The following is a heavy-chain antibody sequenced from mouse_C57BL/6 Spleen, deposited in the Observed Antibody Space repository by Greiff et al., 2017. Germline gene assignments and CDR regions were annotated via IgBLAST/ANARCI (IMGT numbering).Heavy chain of an antibody. J-gene: IGHJ2*01. Sequence: QVQLQQPGAELVRPGTSVKLSCKASGYTFTSYWMHWVKQRPGQGLEWIGVIDPSDSYTNYNQKFKGKATLTVDTSSSTAYMQRSSLTSEDSAVYYCAREGDSNYVFDYWGQGTTLTVSS. CDR1: GYTFTSYW. V-gene: IGHV1-59*01. CDR3: AREGDSNYVFDY. D-gene: IGHD2-5*01. CDR2: IDPSDSYT.